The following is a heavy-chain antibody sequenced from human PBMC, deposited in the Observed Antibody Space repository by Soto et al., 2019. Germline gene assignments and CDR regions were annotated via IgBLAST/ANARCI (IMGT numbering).Heavy chain of an antibody. J-gene: IGHJ4*02. CDR1: GYTFTNYY. D-gene: IGHD4-4*01. Sequence: QVQLVQSGAEVKKPGASVKVSCKASGYTFTNYYIHWVRQAPGRGLEWLGIIHPNGGNTNYEQKFQGRDTKTRDTSTSTVYMEMSSLRSEDTAVYYCARGEEGNRFDYWGQGTLVTVSS. CDR2: IHPNGGNT. CDR3: ARGEEGNRFDY. V-gene: IGHV1-46*01.